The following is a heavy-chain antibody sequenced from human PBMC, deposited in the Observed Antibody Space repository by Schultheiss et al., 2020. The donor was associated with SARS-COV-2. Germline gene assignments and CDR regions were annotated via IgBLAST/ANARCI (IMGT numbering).Heavy chain of an antibody. J-gene: IGHJ4*02. CDR2: VFHSGST. CDR3: ASGYEALDY. Sequence: SETLSLTCTVSGGSVNTASYYWSWIRQPPGKGLEWIGSVFHSGSTYYNPSLKSRVTISVDTSKNQFSLKLSSVTAADTAVYYCASGYEALDYWGQGTLVTVSS. CDR1: GGSVNTASYY. V-gene: IGHV4-39*07. D-gene: IGHD5-12*01.